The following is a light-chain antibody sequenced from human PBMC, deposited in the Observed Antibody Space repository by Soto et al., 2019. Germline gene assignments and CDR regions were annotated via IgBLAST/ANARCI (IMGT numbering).Light chain of an antibody. CDR1: QSVSSNF. CDR2: GAS. CDR3: QQYNSSPRT. Sequence: EIVLTQSPGTLSLSPGERATLSCRASQSVSSNFLAWYQQKPGQAPRLLIYGASTRATGIPERFSGSGSGTDFTLTVSRLEPEDFAVYYCQQYNSSPRTFGQGTKVEIK. J-gene: IGKJ1*01. V-gene: IGKV3-20*01.